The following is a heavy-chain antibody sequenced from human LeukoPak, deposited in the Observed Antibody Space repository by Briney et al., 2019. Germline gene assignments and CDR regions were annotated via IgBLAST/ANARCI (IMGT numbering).Heavy chain of an antibody. CDR2: INPSGGST. CDR3: ARDHGWAAGAINWFDP. D-gene: IGHD6-13*01. V-gene: IGHV1-46*01. CDR1: GYTFTSYY. J-gene: IGHJ5*02. Sequence: ASVKVSCKASGYTFTSYYMHWVRQAPGQGLEWMGIINPSGGSTSYAQKSQGRVTMTRDTSTSTVYMELSSLRSEDTAVYYCARDHGWAAGAINWFDPWGQGTLVTVSS.